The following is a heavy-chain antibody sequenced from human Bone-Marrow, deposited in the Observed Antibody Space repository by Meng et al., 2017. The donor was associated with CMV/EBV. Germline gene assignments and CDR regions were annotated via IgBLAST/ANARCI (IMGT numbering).Heavy chain of an antibody. V-gene: IGHV3-23*01. J-gene: IGHJ4*02. D-gene: IGHD2-2*01. CDR2: ISGFSGGGRTT. Sequence: GESLKISCAASGFTFSSYAMSWVRQAPGKGLEWVSAISGFSGGGRTTYYADSVKGRFTISRDNSKNTLYLQMNSLRAEDTAVYYCAKYCSSTSCHMEFDYWGQGTLVTVSS. CDR1: GFTFSSYA. CDR3: AKYCSSTSCHMEFDY.